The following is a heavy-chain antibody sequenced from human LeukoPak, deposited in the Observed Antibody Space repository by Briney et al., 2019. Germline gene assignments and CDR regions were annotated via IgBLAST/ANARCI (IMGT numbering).Heavy chain of an antibody. V-gene: IGHV3-7*03. CDR2: IKQAGGEK. J-gene: IGHJ4*02. CDR1: GFTFSSYA. Sequence: PGGSLRLSCAASGFTFSSYAMHWVRQAPGKGLEWVANIKQAGGEKYYVDSVKGRFTISRDNAKDSLYLQMNSLRAEDTAVYYCARRYFDYWGQGTLVTVSS. CDR3: ARRYFDY.